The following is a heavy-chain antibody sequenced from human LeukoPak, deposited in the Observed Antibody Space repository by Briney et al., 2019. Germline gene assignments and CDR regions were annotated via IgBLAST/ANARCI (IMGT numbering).Heavy chain of an antibody. CDR3: ARSVLVVGLGLDY. V-gene: IGHV3-23*01. D-gene: IGHD3-22*01. CDR2: ISGSGGST. J-gene: IGHJ4*02. CDR1: GFTFSSYA. Sequence: GGSLRLSCAASGFTFSSYAMHWVRQAPGKGLEWVSAISGSGGSTYYADSVKGRFTISRDNSKNTLYLQMNSLRAEDTAVYYCARSVLVVGLGLDYWGQGTLVTVSS.